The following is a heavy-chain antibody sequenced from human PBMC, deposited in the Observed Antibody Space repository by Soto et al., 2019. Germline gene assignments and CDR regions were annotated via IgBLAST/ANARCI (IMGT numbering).Heavy chain of an antibody. D-gene: IGHD6-13*01. CDR2: TYYRSKWYN. V-gene: IGHV6-1*01. J-gene: IGHJ6*02. Sequence: SQTLSLTCAISGDSVSSNSAAWNWIRQSPSRGLEWLGRTYYRSKWYNDYAVSVKSRITINPDTSKNQFSLQLNSVTPEDTAVYYCARSTEYSSSWYYYYGMDVWGQGTTVTVSS. CDR1: GDSVSSNSAA. CDR3: ARSTEYSSSWYYYYGMDV.